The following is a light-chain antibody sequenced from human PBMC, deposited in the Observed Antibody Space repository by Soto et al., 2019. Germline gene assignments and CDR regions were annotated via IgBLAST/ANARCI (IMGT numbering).Light chain of an antibody. CDR2: DVS. J-gene: IGLJ1*01. CDR3: SSYTSSSLYV. Sequence: QSALTQPASVSGSPGQSITISCTGTSSDVVGYNYVSWYQQHPSKAPKLMIYDVSNRPPGVSNRFSGSKSGNTASLTISGLHAEDEADYYCSSYTSSSLYVFGTGTKLTVL. CDR1: SSDVVGYNY. V-gene: IGLV2-14*01.